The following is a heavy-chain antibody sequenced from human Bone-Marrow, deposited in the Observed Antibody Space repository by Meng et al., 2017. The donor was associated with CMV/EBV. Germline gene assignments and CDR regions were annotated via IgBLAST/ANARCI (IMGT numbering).Heavy chain of an antibody. D-gene: IGHD3-3*01. V-gene: IGHV4-59*01. CDR2: IYYSGST. CDR1: GGSISSYY. CDR3: ARIGLWSGYTRPYYYYYGMDV. Sequence: GSLRLSCTVSGGSISSYYWSWIRQPPGKGLEWIGCIYYSGSTNYNPSLKSRVTISVDTSKNQFSLKLSSVTAADTAVYYCARIGLWSGYTRPYYYYYGMDVWGQGTTVTVSS. J-gene: IGHJ6*02.